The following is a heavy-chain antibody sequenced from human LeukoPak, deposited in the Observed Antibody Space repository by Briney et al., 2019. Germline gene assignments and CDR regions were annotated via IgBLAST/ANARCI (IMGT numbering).Heavy chain of an antibody. CDR1: GGSISSYY. CDR3: ARDGYSGSYPLAFDI. J-gene: IGHJ3*02. V-gene: IGHV4-59*01. D-gene: IGHD1-26*01. Sequence: SETLSLTCTVSGGSISSYYWSWIPQPPGKGLEWIGYIYYSGSTNYNPSLKSRVTISVDTSKNQFSLKLSSVTAADTAVYYCARDGYSGSYPLAFDIWGQGTMVTVSS. CDR2: IYYSGST.